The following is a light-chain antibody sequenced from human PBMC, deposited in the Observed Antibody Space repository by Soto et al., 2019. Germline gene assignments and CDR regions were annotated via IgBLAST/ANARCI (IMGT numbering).Light chain of an antibody. CDR3: QQYGGSPPT. Sequence: IVLTQSPGPLSLSPGERATLSCRASQSASSNYLACYQLKPGQAPRLLIYGASSRATDIPNRCSGSGSGVAFTLTITRLEPEGFAVYFCQQYGGSPPTVGQGTKVEIK. CDR1: QSASSNY. J-gene: IGKJ1*01. V-gene: IGKV3-20*01. CDR2: GAS.